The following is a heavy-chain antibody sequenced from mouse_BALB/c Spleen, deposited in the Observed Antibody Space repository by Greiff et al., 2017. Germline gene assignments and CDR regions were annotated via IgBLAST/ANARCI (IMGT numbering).Heavy chain of an antibody. J-gene: IGHJ2*01. V-gene: IGHV5-12-2*01. Sequence: EVQVVESGGGLVQPGGSLKLSCAASGFTFSSYTMSWVRQTPEKRLEWVAYISNGGGSTYYPDTVKGRFTISRDNAKNTLYLQMSSLKSEDTAMYYCARHPLIYVGYWYYFDYWGQGTTLTVSS. D-gene: IGHD2-3*01. CDR2: ISNGGGST. CDR1: GFTFSSYT. CDR3: ARHPLIYVGYWYYFDY.